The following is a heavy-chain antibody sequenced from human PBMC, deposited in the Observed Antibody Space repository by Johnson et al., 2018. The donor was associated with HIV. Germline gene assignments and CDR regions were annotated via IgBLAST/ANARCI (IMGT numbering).Heavy chain of an antibody. CDR2: ISYDGSNK. Sequence: QVQLVESGGGLVQPEGSLRLSCAASGISVSSYAMHWVRQAPGKGLEWVAVISYDGSNKYYADSVKGRFTISRDNSKNTLYLQMNSLRAEDTAVYYCAREPWSHDAFDIWGQGTMVTVSS. V-gene: IGHV3-30-3*01. CDR1: GISVSSYA. CDR3: AREPWSHDAFDI. J-gene: IGHJ3*02. D-gene: IGHD2-8*02.